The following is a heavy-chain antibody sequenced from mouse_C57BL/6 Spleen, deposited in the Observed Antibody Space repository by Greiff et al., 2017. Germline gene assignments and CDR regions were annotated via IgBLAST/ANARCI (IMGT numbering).Heavy chain of an antibody. CDR2: ISVGGSYT. V-gene: IGHV5-4*01. D-gene: IGHD2-12*01. CDR3: ARGYYRFAMDY. CDR1: GFTFSSYA. Sequence: EVQVVESGGGLVKPGGSLKLSCAASGFTFSSYAMSWVRQTPEKRLEWVATISVGGSYTYYPDNVKGRFTISRDNAKNNLYLQMSHLKSEDTAMYYCARGYYRFAMDYWGQGTSVTVSS. J-gene: IGHJ4*01.